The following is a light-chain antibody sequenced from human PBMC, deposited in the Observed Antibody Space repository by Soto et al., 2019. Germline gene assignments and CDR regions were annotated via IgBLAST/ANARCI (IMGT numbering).Light chain of an antibody. CDR3: EQRSNLPLT. Sequence: EIVLTQSPATLALSPGERATLSCRASQSVSSYLAWYQQKPGQAPRLLIYDASTIATGIPDTFSGSGSGTDVTLTISCLEPEDFAVYYCEQRSNLPLTFGGGIKVVIK. V-gene: IGKV3-11*01. CDR2: DAS. J-gene: IGKJ4*01. CDR1: QSVSSY.